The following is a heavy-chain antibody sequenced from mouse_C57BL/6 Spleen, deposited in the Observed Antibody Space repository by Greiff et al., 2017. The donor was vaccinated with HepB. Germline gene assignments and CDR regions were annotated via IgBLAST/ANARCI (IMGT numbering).Heavy chain of an antibody. V-gene: IGHV1-26*01. CDR1: GYTFTDYY. CDR3: ARWGEILYWYVDV. CDR2: INPNNGGT. J-gene: IGHJ1*03. Sequence: EVQLQQSGPELVKPGASVKISCKASGYTFTDYYMNWVKQSHGKSLEWIGDINPNNGGTSYNQKFKGKATLTVDKSSSKAYMELRSLTSEDSAVYYCARWGEILYWYVDVWGTGTTVTVAS.